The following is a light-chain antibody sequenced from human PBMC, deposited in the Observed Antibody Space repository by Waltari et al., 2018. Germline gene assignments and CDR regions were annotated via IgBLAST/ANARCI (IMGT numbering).Light chain of an antibody. Sequence: SYELTQPPSISVSPGQTARITCSGDALTKLYGYWYQQKPGQAPLLLIYKDMERPSGIPERFSGSNSGTTVTLTISGVQAEDEADYYCQSADSSGTYVFGLGTKVTVL. J-gene: IGLJ1*01. CDR3: QSADSSGTYV. V-gene: IGLV3-25*03. CDR1: ALTKLY. CDR2: KDM.